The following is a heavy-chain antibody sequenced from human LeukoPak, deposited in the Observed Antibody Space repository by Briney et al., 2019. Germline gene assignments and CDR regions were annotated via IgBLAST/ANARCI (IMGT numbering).Heavy chain of an antibody. CDR1: GFTFTDYY. J-gene: IGHJ4*02. CDR3: ARDLRLTWV. D-gene: IGHD2-15*01. Sequence: GGSLRLSCAASGFTFTDYYMSWIRQAPGKGLEWVSSISSSSTYTKNADSVKGRFTISRDNAKNLLYLQMNSLRAEDTAVYYCARDLRLTWVGGQGTLVTVSS. V-gene: IGHV3-11*05. CDR2: ISSSSTYT.